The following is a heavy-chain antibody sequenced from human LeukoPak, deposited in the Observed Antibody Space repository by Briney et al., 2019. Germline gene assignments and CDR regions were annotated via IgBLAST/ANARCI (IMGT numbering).Heavy chain of an antibody. J-gene: IGHJ4*02. V-gene: IGHV3-48*04. CDR2: ISGGSTNV. Sequence: GGSLRLSCAASGFTFSSQSMNWVRQAPGKGLEWISYISGGSTNVNYADSVKGRFTISRDNAKSSLYLQMNSLRVDDTAVYYCARTAAEYYFDYWSQGTLVTVSS. CDR3: ARTAAEYYFDY. CDR1: GFTFSSQS.